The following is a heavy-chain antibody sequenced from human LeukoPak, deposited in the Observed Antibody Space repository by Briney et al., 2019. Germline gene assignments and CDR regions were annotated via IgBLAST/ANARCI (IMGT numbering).Heavy chain of an antibody. Sequence: SETLSLTCTVSGGSISSGGYYWSWIRQHPGKGLEWIGYIYYSGSTYYNPSLKSRVTISVDTSKNQFSLKLSSVTAADTAVYYCAREVYCSGGSCYSNAFDIWGQGTMVTVSS. V-gene: IGHV4-31*03. J-gene: IGHJ3*02. CDR3: AREVYCSGGSCYSNAFDI. CDR2: IYYSGST. CDR1: GGSISSGGYY. D-gene: IGHD2-15*01.